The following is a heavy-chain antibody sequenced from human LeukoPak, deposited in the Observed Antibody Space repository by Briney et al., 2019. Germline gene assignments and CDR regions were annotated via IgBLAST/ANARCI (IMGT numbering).Heavy chain of an antibody. Sequence: SETLSLTCAVYGGSFSGYYWSWIRQPPGKGLEWIGEINHSGSTNYNPSLKSRVTISVDTSKNQFSLKLSSVTAADTAVYYCARGLDSSGYYTFDYWGQGTLVTVSS. CDR2: INHSGST. J-gene: IGHJ4*02. CDR1: GGSFSGYY. V-gene: IGHV4-34*01. CDR3: ARGLDSSGYYTFDY. D-gene: IGHD3-22*01.